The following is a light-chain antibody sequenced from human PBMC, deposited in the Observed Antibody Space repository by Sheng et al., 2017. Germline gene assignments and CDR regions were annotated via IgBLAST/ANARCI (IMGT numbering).Light chain of an antibody. CDR1: QSLLHTNGYNY. CDR2: LAS. Sequence: EIVMTQSPLSLPVNVGEPASISCRSSQSLLHTNGYNYLDWYLQKPGQSPQLLISLASTRASGVPDRFSACGSGTEFTLNITRVEAEDVAVYFCMQALQAPRTFGQGTKVEIK. V-gene: IGKV2-28*01. CDR3: MQALQAPRT. J-gene: IGKJ1*01.